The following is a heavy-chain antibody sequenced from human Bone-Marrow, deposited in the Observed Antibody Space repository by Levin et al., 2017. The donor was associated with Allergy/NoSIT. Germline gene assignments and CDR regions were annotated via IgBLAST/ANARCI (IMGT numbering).Heavy chain of an antibody. V-gene: IGHV3-23*01. CDR3: ASWYCSRNTCYYDH. J-gene: IGHJ4*02. CDR1: GFTFTNYA. CDR2: ISASDGST. Sequence: HPGGSLRLSCAASGFTFTNYAMSWVRQAPGKGLEWVSFISASDGSTVYAESVKGRFRISRDNSKDTLYLQMSSLRAEDTAVYYCASWYCSRNTCYYDHWGQGTLVTVSS. D-gene: IGHD2-2*01.